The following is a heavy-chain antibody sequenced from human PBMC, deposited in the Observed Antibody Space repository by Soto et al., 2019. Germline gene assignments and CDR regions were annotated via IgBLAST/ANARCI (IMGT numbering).Heavy chain of an antibody. Sequence: SETLSLTCTVSGGSISSYYWSWIRQPPGKGLEWIGYIYYSGSTDYDPSIKSRVTISVDTSKNQFSLKLSSVTAADTAVYYCARRWGTYFDFWGQGTLVTVSS. J-gene: IGHJ4*02. CDR3: ARRWGTYFDF. D-gene: IGHD7-27*01. CDR2: IYYSGST. V-gene: IGHV4-59*01. CDR1: GGSISSYY.